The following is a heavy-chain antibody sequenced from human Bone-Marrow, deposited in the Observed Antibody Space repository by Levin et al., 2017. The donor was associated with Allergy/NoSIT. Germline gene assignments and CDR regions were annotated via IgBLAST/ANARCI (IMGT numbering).Heavy chain of an antibody. D-gene: IGHD1-14*01. V-gene: IGHV3-15*01. CDR2: IKPRTEGGTK. J-gene: IGHJ4*02. CDR1: GFAFTHTW. Sequence: PSETLSLTCAASGFAFTHTWMSWVRQAPGKGLEWVGRIKPRTEGGTKDYNAPVEGRFTISRDDSESTLFLQMNSLKTEDTAVYYCTRGTSSSPGPNDFWGQGTLVTVSS. CDR3: TRGTSSSPGPNDF.